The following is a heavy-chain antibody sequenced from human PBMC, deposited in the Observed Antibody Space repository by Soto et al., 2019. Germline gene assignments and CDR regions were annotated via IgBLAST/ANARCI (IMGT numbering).Heavy chain of an antibody. V-gene: IGHV3-66*01. Sequence: GGSLRLSCAASGFTVSSIHMSWVRQAPGKGLEWVSVIYNDGSTYYADSVKGRFTISRDNSRETVYLQLNNLRAEDTAVYYCARNSVHDPNYFYYMDVWGKGSTVTVAS. D-gene: IGHD1-1*01. CDR2: IYNDGST. CDR3: ARNSVHDPNYFYYMDV. CDR1: GFTVSSIH. J-gene: IGHJ6*03.